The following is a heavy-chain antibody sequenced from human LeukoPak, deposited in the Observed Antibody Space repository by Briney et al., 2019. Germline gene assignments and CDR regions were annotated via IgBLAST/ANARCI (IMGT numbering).Heavy chain of an antibody. CDR3: ARQPYYYGSGSQTIDY. V-gene: IGHV5-51*01. Sequence: GESLKISGKGSGYSFTSYWFGWVRQMPGKGLEWMGIIYPGDSDTRYSPSFQVQVTISADKSISTAYLQWSSLKASDTAMYYCARQPYYYGSGSQTIDYWGQGTLVTVSS. J-gene: IGHJ4*02. D-gene: IGHD3-10*01. CDR2: IYPGDSDT. CDR1: GYSFTSYW.